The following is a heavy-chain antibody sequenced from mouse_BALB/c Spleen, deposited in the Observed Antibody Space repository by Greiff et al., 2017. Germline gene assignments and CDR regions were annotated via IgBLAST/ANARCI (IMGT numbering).Heavy chain of an antibody. CDR3: AREGPSTMITSWFAY. V-gene: IGHV5-17*02. D-gene: IGHD2-4*01. Sequence: EVKVEESGGGLVQPGGSRKLSCAASGFTFSSFGMHWVRQAPEKGLEWVAYISSGSSPIYYADTVKGRFTIARDNPKNTLFLQMTILRSEDTAMYYCAREGPSTMITSWFAYWGQGTLVTVSA. CDR1: GFTFSSFG. J-gene: IGHJ3*01. CDR2: ISSGSSPI.